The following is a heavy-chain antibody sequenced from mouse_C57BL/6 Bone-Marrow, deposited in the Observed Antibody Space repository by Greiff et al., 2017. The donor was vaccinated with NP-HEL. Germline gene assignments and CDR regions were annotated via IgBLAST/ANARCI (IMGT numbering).Heavy chain of an antibody. CDR2: INPNNGGT. CDR1: GYTFTDYN. V-gene: IGHV1-22*01. Sequence: EVQVVESGPELVKPGASVKMSCKASGYTFTDYNMHWVKQSHGKSLEWIGYINPNNGGTSYNQKFKGKATLTVNKSSSTAYMELRSLTSEDSAVYYCATAYPWFADRGQRALVTVSA. CDR3: ATAYPWFAD. D-gene: IGHD2-10*01. J-gene: IGHJ3*01.